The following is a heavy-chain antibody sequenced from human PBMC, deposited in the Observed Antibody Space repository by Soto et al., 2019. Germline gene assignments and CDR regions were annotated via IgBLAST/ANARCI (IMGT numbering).Heavy chain of an antibody. Sequence: QVQLVESGGGVVQPGRSLRLSCAASGFTFSSYAMHWVRQAPGKGLEWVAVISYDGSNKYYADSVKGRFTISRDKSKNTLYLQMNSLRAEDTAVYYCARAGRSITMVRDDAFDIWGQGTMVTVSS. CDR1: GFTFSSYA. D-gene: IGHD3-10*01. J-gene: IGHJ3*02. CDR2: ISYDGSNK. V-gene: IGHV3-30-3*01. CDR3: ARAGRSITMVRDDAFDI.